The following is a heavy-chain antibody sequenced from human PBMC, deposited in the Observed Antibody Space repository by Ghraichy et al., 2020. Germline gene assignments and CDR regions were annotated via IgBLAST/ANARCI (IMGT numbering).Heavy chain of an antibody. CDR1: GCTFDDYA. Sequence: GGSLRLSCAAYGCTFDDYAMHWVRQAPGKGLEWVSLISGDGGSTYYADSVKGRFTISRDNSKNSLYLQMNSLRTEDTALYYCAKDTTYYYGSGSRHDDYYYGMDVWGQGTTVTVSS. V-gene: IGHV3-43*02. CDR2: ISGDGGST. J-gene: IGHJ6*02. CDR3: AKDTTYYYGSGSRHDDYYYGMDV. D-gene: IGHD3-10*01.